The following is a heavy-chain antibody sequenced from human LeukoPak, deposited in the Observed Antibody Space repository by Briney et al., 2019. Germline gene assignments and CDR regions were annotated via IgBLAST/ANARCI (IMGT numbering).Heavy chain of an antibody. D-gene: IGHD1-26*01. CDR1: GFTVTTNY. CDR2: IYSGGYT. V-gene: IGHV3-66*01. J-gene: IGHJ4*02. Sequence: GGSLRLSCAACGFTVTTNYMTWVRQAPGKGLEGVSIIYSGGYTDYPHSVQGRFTISRDNSKNTLVLQMNSLSAEDTAVYYCARRLEYSGSKGVFDYWGQGTLVTVSS. CDR3: ARRLEYSGSKGVFDY.